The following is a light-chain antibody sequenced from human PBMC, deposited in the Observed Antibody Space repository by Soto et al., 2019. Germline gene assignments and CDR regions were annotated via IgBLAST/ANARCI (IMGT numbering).Light chain of an antibody. V-gene: IGKV3-15*01. J-gene: IGKJ3*01. CDR3: QYYYNSPFT. CDR2: GAS. CDR1: QSVSRI. Sequence: EIVMTQSPATLSVSPGESATLSSRASQSVSRILAWYQQKPGQAPRLLIYGASTRATGIPDRFSGSGSETEFTLTISSLQSEDFAVYYCQYYYNSPFTFGPGTKVDF.